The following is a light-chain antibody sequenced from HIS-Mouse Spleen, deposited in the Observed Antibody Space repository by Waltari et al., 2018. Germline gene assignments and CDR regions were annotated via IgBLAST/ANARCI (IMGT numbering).Light chain of an antibody. Sequence: QSALTQPASVSGSPGQSITISCTGTSSDVGGYNYVSWYQQHPGKAPQLLINDVSKRPSGVSKRFSGSTSGTTASLTISGLQAEDEADYYCSSYTSSSFNVVFGGGTKLTVL. CDR3: SSYTSSSFNVV. V-gene: IGLV2-14*03. CDR2: DVS. CDR1: SSDVGGYNY. J-gene: IGLJ2*01.